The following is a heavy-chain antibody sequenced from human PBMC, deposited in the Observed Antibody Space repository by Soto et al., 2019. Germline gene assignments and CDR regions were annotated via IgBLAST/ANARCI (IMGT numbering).Heavy chain of an antibody. Sequence: ASVKVSCKASGYTFTSYDINWVRQATGQGLEWMGWMNPNSGNTGYAQKFQGRVTMTRNTSISTAYMELSSLRSEDTAVYYCARGMFGVVPNLYYYYYYMDVWGKGTTVTVSS. V-gene: IGHV1-8*01. CDR3: ARGMFGVVPNLYYYYYYMDV. CDR1: GYTFTSYD. CDR2: MNPNSGNT. J-gene: IGHJ6*03. D-gene: IGHD3-3*01.